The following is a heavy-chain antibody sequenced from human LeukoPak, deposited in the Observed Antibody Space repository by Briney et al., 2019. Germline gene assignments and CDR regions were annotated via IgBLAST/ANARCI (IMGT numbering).Heavy chain of an antibody. Sequence: PGGSLRLSCAASGSTFSSYAMSWVRQAPGKGLEWVSAISGSGGSTYYADSVKGRFTISRDTSKSTLYLQMNSLRAEDTAVYYCVGQLSRDFFDYWGQGTLVTVSS. CDR1: GSTFSSYA. D-gene: IGHD6-6*01. V-gene: IGHV3-23*01. J-gene: IGHJ4*02. CDR3: VGQLSRDFFDY. CDR2: ISGSGGST.